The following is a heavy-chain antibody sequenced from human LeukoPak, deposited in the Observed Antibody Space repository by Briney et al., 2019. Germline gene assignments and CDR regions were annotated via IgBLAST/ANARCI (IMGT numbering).Heavy chain of an antibody. CDR1: GYTFTGYY. CDR2: INPNNSGT. Sequence: ASVKVSCKASGYTFTGYYMYWVRQAPGQGLEWMGLINPNNSGTHFAQKFQGRVTLNRDTSISTAYMELSGLRSDDTAVYCGARDNKGSYDYWGQGTLVTVSS. J-gene: IGHJ4*02. D-gene: IGHD5-18*01. CDR3: ARDNKGSYDY. V-gene: IGHV1-2*02.